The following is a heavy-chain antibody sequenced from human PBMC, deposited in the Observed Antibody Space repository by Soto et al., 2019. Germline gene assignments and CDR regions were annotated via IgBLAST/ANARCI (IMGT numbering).Heavy chain of an antibody. Sequence: SETLSLTCAVSGGTISTYNYYLGWIRQPPGKGLEWIGSIDYSGSTYYNPSLKSRVTISVDASKNQFSLKVSSGTAADTAVYYCARRRTSYGMDVWGQGTTVTVSS. CDR1: GGTISTYNYY. V-gene: IGHV4-39*01. J-gene: IGHJ6*02. CDR3: ARRRTSYGMDV. CDR2: IDYSGST.